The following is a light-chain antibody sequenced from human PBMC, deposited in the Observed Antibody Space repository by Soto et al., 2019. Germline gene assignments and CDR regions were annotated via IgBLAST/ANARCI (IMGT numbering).Light chain of an antibody. Sequence: QSVLTQPPSASGTPGQRVTISCSGSSSNIGSNTVNWYQQLPGTAPKVLIYSNNQRPSGVPDRFSGSKSETSASLAISGLQSEDEADYYCAAWDYSLNAYVFGIGTKAPS. J-gene: IGLJ1*01. CDR2: SNN. CDR3: AAWDYSLNAYV. V-gene: IGLV1-44*01. CDR1: SSNIGSNT.